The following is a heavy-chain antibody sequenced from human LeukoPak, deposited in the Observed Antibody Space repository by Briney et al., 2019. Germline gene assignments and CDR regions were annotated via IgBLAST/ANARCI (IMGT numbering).Heavy chain of an antibody. J-gene: IGHJ4*02. CDR3: ARDRDSSGWHVADY. CDR1: GYTFRSYD. CDR2: ISPNNGNT. D-gene: IGHD6-19*01. V-gene: IGHV1-18*01. Sequence: GASVKVSCKASGYTFRSYDITWVRQAPGQGLEWMGWISPNNGNTNYAQKYQGRVTMTTDTPTSTAYMEMRSLRSDDTAVYYCARDRDSSGWHVADYWGQGTLVTVSS.